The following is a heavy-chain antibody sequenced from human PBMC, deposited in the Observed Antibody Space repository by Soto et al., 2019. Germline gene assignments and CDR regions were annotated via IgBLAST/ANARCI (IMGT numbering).Heavy chain of an antibody. Sequence: QVQLQQWGAGLLKPSETLSLTCAVYGGSFSGYYWCWIRQPPGKGLEWIGEIKHSGSTNYNPSLKSRVTISVDTYKNQFSLKLSSVTAADTAVYYCARGKWLRSSFDYWGQGTLVTVSS. V-gene: IGHV4-34*01. J-gene: IGHJ4*02. D-gene: IGHD5-12*01. CDR2: IKHSGST. CDR3: ARGKWLRSSFDY. CDR1: GGSFSGYY.